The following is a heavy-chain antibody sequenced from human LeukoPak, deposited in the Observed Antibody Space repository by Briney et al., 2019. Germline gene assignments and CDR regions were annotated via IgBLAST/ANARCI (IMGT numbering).Heavy chain of an antibody. V-gene: IGHV3-64*01. Sequence: GGSLRLSCAASGFTFSSYAMHWVRQAPGKGLEYVSAISSNGGSTYYANSVKGRFTISRDNSKNTFHLQMQSLKVEDTAIYYCTRGSGFETGDYWGQGTLVTVSS. CDR1: GFTFSSYA. D-gene: IGHD5-12*01. CDR2: ISSNGGST. CDR3: TRGSGFETGDY. J-gene: IGHJ4*02.